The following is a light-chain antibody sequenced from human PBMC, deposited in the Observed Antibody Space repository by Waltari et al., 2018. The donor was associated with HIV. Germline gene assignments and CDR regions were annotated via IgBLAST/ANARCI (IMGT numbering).Light chain of an antibody. Sequence: QSVLTQPPSASGTPGQRVTISCSGRNSNIGSNTVNWYQQLQGTAPKLLIYGKTQRPSGVPDRFSGSKSGTSASLAISGLQSEDEADYYCAAWDDSLNGEVVFGGGTKLTVL. CDR2: GKT. J-gene: IGLJ2*01. V-gene: IGLV1-44*01. CDR3: AAWDDSLNGEVV. CDR1: NSNIGSNT.